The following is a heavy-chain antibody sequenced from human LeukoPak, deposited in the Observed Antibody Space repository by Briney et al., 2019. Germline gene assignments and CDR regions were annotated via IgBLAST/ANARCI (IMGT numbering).Heavy chain of an antibody. D-gene: IGHD6-19*01. Sequence: VASVKLSCKASGYTFTGQIIHWLRQAPGQGLEWMCWIDPPSGAPHYAKKFQDTVTLTRDTSIATAYMEVHRLQTDDTAVYYCARSGFSTGFYLDFWGQGTPISVSS. CDR3: ARSGFSTGFYLDF. CDR1: GYTFTGQI. V-gene: IGHV1-2*02. CDR2: IDPPSGAP. J-gene: IGHJ4*02.